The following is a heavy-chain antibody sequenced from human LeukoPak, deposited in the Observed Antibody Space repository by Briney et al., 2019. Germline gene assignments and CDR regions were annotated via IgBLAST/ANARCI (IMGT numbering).Heavy chain of an antibody. V-gene: IGHV4-59*08. J-gene: IGHJ4*02. CDR1: GGSISSYY. CDR3: ARHRWELLGFGFDY. Sequence: PSETLSLTCTVSGGSISSYYWSWIRQPPGKGLEWIGYIYYSGSTNYNPSLKSRVTISVDTSKNQFSLKLSSVTAADTAVYYCARHRWELLGFGFDYWGQGTLVTVSS. CDR2: IYYSGST. D-gene: IGHD1-26*01.